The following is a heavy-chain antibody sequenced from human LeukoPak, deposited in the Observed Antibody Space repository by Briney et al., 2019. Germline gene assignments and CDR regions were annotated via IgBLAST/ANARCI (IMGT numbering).Heavy chain of an antibody. V-gene: IGHV3-48*03. CDR1: GFAFCNYE. CDR3: ARDRTPIARYGSGSALDY. CDR2: ISSSGKTV. J-gene: IGHJ4*02. D-gene: IGHD3-10*01. Sequence: GGSLRLSCAASGFAFCNYEMKWVHQAPGKGLAWISYISSSGKTVYYADSVKGRFTISRDNAKNSLYLQMNSLRAEDTAVYYCARDRTPIARYGSGSALDYWGQGTLVTVSS.